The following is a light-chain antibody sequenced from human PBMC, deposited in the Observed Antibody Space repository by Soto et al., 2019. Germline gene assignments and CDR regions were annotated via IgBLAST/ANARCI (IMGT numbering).Light chain of an antibody. V-gene: IGKV3-20*01. CDR2: GIS. Sequence: ENVLTQSPGTLSLSPGERATLSCRASQSVTNNFFAWDQQKPGQAPRLLIYGISSRATGIPDRFSGSGSGTDFTLTISRLEPEDFVVYYCQQYITLPHTFGRGTKLEVK. CDR3: QQYITLPHT. CDR1: QSVTNNF. J-gene: IGKJ2*01.